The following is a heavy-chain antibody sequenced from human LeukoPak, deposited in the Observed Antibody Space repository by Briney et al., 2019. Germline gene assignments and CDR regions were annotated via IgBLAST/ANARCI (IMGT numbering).Heavy chain of an antibody. CDR2: IYSGGST. J-gene: IGHJ4*02. D-gene: IGHD5/OR15-5a*01. V-gene: IGHV3-66*01. CDR1: GFTVSSNY. CDR3: AREVLGPGNVYQVDY. Sequence: AGGSLRLSCGASGFTVSSNYMSWVRQAPGKGLEWVSVIYSGGSTYYADSVKGRFTISRDSSKNTLYLQMNSLRAEDTAVYYCAREVLGPGNVYQVDYWGQGTLVTVSS.